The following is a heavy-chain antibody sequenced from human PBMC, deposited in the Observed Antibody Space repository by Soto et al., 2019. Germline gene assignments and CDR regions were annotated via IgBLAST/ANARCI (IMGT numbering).Heavy chain of an antibody. Sequence: PSETLSLTCAVSGESFSDNYWNWIRQSPGKGLEWIGEINHSGNTNYNPSLKSRVTILVDTSENQFSLRLGSVTAADTAVYYCARGRREFGFWGQGTLVTVSS. J-gene: IGHJ5*01. CDR3: ARGRREFGF. CDR1: GESFSDNY. V-gene: IGHV4-34*01. CDR2: INHSGNT.